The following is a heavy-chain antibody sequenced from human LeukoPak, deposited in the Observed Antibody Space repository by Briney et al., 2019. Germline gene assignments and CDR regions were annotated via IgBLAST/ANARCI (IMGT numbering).Heavy chain of an antibody. D-gene: IGHD2-21*02. CDR3: ARDLPRPALLGSYCGGDCSPTPYWYFDL. CDR2: IYHSGST. Sequence: SETLSLTCTVSGYSISSGYYWGWIRQPPGKGLEWIGSIYHSGSTYYNPSLKSRVTISVDTSKNQFSLKLSSVTAADTAVYYCARDLPRPALLGSYCGGDCSPTPYWYFDLWGRGTLVTVSS. V-gene: IGHV4-38-2*02. J-gene: IGHJ2*01. CDR1: GYSISSGYY.